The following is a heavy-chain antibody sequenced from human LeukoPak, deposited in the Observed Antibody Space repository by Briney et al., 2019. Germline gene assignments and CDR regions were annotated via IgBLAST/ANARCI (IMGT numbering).Heavy chain of an antibody. CDR3: ASSYYDSSGIYAFDI. D-gene: IGHD3-22*01. CDR2: IYYSGST. CDR1: GGSISSYY. Sequence: SETLSLTCTVSGGSISSYYWSWIRQPPGKGLEWIGYIYYSGSTNYNPSLKSRVTISVDTSKNQFSLKLSSVTAADTAVYYCASSYYDSSGIYAFDIWGQGTMVTVSS. V-gene: IGHV4-59*01. J-gene: IGHJ3*02.